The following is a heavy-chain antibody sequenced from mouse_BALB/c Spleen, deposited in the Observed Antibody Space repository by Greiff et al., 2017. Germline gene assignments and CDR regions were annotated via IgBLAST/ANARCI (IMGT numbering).Heavy chain of an antibody. CDR3: AREGAYDGYDGDY. J-gene: IGHJ2*01. Sequence: EVQLVESGPGLVKPSQSLSLTCTVTGYSITSYYAWYLIRQSAGKQLGWMGYISDGGSTSYNPTLKRRISITRDTSKNQFFLQLNSVTTEDTATYYGAREGAYDGYDGDYWGQGTTLTVSS. V-gene: IGHV3-2*02. CDR2: ISDGGST. D-gene: IGHD2-14*01. CDR1: GYSITSYYA.